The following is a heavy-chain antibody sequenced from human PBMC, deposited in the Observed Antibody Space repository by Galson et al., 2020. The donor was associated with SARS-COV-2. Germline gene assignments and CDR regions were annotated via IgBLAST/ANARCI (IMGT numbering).Heavy chain of an antibody. Sequence: SETLSLTCTVSGGSISSYYWSWIRQPPGKGLEWIGYIYYSGSTNYNPSLKSRVTISVDTSKNQFSLKLSSVTAADTAVYYCARGLGYSWELLLGGLYYYYMDVWGKGTTVTVSS. CDR2: IYYSGST. J-gene: IGHJ6*03. CDR3: ARGLGYSWELLLGGLYYYYMDV. D-gene: IGHD1-26*01. V-gene: IGHV4-59*01. CDR1: GGSISSYY.